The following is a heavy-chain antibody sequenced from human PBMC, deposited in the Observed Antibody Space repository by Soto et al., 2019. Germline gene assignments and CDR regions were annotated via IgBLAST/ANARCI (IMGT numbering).Heavy chain of an antibody. CDR3: ARDLHDYVSFRFDP. CDR1: GFTFSSYS. D-gene: IGHD3-16*01. V-gene: IGHV3-21*01. J-gene: IGHJ5*02. CDR2: ISRSSSYI. Sequence: GGSLRLSCAASGFTFSSYSMNWVRQAPGKGLEWVSSISRSSSYIYYADSVKGRFTISRGNAKNSLYLQMNSLRAEDTAVYYCARDLHDYVSFRFDPWGQGTLVTVSS.